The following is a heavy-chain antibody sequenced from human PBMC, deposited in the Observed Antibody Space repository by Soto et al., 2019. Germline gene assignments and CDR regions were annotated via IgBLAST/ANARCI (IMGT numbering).Heavy chain of an antibody. V-gene: IGHV1-46*01. Sequence: GASVKVSCKASGYTFSSYYMNWVRQAPGQGLEWLGIINPSGGYTTYAQRFLGRVTMTSDTSISTAYMELSSLRSEDTAVYYCARGMRYSYGYWNYYYGMDVWGQGTTVTVSS. CDR3: ARGMRYSYGYWNYYYGMDV. J-gene: IGHJ6*02. D-gene: IGHD5-18*01. CDR1: GYTFSSYY. CDR2: INPSGGYT.